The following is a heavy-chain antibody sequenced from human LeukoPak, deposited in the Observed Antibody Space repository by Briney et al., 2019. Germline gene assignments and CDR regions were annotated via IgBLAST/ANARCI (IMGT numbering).Heavy chain of an antibody. CDR1: GFTFSSYG. CDR3: AKDNFDY. V-gene: IGHV3-30*18. J-gene: IGHJ4*02. Sequence: GGSLRLSCAASGFTFSSYGMHWVRQAPGKGLEWVAVISYDGSNKYYADSVKGRFTISRDNSKNTLYLQMNSLRAEDTAVYYCAKDNFDYWGQGTLVTVSS. CDR2: ISYDGSNK.